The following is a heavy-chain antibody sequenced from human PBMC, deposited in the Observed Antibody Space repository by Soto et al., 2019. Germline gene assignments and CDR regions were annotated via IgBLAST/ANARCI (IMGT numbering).Heavy chain of an antibody. J-gene: IGHJ4*02. CDR1: GGSISSGGYY. CDR3: ARSYSALGFGFDS. D-gene: IGHD3-10*01. V-gene: IGHV4-31*03. Sequence: QVQLQESGPGLVKPSQTLSLTCTVSGGSISSGGYYCSWIRQHPLKGLQWIGYTYYTGSTNYNPSLKSRVATSVHTSKHQFSMRVSAVNAADAAVYYCARSYSALGFGFDSWGQGTLVTVSS. CDR2: TYYTGST.